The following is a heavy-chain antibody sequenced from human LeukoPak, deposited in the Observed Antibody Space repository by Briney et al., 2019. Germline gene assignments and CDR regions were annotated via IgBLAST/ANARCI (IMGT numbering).Heavy chain of an antibody. CDR2: IYHSGST. CDR1: GYSISSGYY. V-gene: IGHV4-38-2*02. CDR3: ARDRVGQQLVGRKYYYYYMDV. Sequence: PSETLSLTCTVSGYSISSGYYWGWIRQPPGKGLEWIGSIYHSGSTYYNPSLKSRVTISVDTSKNQFSLKLRSVTAADTAVYYCARDRVGQQLVGRKYYYYYMDVWGKGNTVTISS. D-gene: IGHD6-13*01. J-gene: IGHJ6*03.